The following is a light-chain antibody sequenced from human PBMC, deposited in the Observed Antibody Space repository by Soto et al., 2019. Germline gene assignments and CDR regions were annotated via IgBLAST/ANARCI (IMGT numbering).Light chain of an antibody. J-gene: IGLJ1*01. CDR1: SSDVGGYNY. V-gene: IGLV2-8*01. Sequence: QSLLTQPPSASGSPGQSVTVSCTGTSSDVGGYNYVSWYQQHPDKAPKLMIYDVSKRPSGVPDRFSGSKSGNTASLTVTGLQAEDEADYYCSSYAGTHVVFGTGTRSPS. CDR2: DVS. CDR3: SSYAGTHVV.